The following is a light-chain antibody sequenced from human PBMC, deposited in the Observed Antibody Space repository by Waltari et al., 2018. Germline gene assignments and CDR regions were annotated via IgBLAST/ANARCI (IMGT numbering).Light chain of an antibody. V-gene: IGLV7-46*01. CDR1: TGAVTSGPY. Sequence: QAVVTQEPSLTVSPGGTVTLTCGSSTGAVTSGPYPYWFQQKPAQVPRTLIYDTTNKHSWTPARFSGSLLGGKAALTLSGAQPEDEAEYYCLLWYSGARWVFGGGTKLSVL. CDR3: LLWYSGARWV. J-gene: IGLJ3*02. CDR2: DTT.